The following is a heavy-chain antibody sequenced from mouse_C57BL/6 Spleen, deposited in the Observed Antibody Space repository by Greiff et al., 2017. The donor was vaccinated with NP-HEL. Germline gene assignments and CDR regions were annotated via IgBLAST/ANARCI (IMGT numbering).Heavy chain of an antibody. CDR3: ARGDYGRYFDV. V-gene: IGHV1-63*01. Sequence: QVQLQHSGAELVRPGTSVKMSCKASGYTFTNYWIGWAKQRPGHGLEWIGDIYPGGGYTNYNEKFKGKATLTADKSSSTAYMQFSSLTSEDSAIYYCARGDYGRYFDVWGTGTTVTVSS. CDR1: GYTFTNYW. CDR2: IYPGGGYT. D-gene: IGHD2-4*01. J-gene: IGHJ1*03.